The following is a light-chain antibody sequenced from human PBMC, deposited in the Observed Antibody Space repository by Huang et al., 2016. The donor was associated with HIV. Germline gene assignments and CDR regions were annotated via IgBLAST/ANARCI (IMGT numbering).Light chain of an antibody. CDR3: QQYHNWPPYT. V-gene: IGKV3-15*01. CDR2: GAS. J-gene: IGKJ2*01. CDR1: QSVSTN. Sequence: EIVMTQSPATLSVSPGERATLSCRASQSVSTNLAWYQQKPGQAPRHLIYGASTRATGIPARFSGSGSGTEFTLTISGLQSEDFAVYHCQQYHNWPPYTFGQGTKLELK.